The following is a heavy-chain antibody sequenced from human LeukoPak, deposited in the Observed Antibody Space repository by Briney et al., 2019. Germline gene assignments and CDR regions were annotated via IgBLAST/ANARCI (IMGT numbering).Heavy chain of an antibody. V-gene: IGHV4-39*07. CDR1: GGSISSSSYY. CDR3: VRGGEGYNYGRFDF. D-gene: IGHD5-18*01. CDR2: ISHSGST. Sequence: PSETLSLTCTVSGGSISSSSYYWGWIRQPPGKGLEWIGEISHSGSTNYNPSLKGRVTLSVDTSKNQFSLNLNSIIAADTAVSYCVRGGEGYNYGRFDFWGQGTLVTVSS. J-gene: IGHJ4*02.